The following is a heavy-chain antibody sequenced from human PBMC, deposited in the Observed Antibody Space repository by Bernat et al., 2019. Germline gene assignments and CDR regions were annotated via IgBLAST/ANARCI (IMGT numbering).Heavy chain of an antibody. CDR1: GFTFSNTW. J-gene: IGHJ4*02. CDR3: TTDYHPWFGETHPHDY. CDR2: IKSKTDGGTT. V-gene: IGHV3-15*01. D-gene: IGHD3-10*01. Sequence: EVQLVESGGGLVKPGGSLRLSCAASGFTFSNTWMSWVRQAPGKGLEWVGRIKSKTDGGTTDYAAPVKGRFTISRDDSKNTLYLQMNSLKTEDTAVYYCTTDYHPWFGETHPHDYWGQGTLVTVSS.